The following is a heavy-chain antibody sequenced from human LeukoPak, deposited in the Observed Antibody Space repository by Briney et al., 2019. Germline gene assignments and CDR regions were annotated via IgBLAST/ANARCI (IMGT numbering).Heavy chain of an antibody. CDR2: IYPGDSDT. CDR3: ARRNDYGGNHDAFDI. V-gene: IGHV5-51*01. Sequence: GESLKISCKGSGYSFTSYWIGWVRQMPGKGLEWMGIIYPGDSDTRYSPSFQGQVTISADKSISTAYLQWSSLKASDTAMYYCARRNDYGGNHDAFDIWDQGTMVTVSS. D-gene: IGHD4-23*01. CDR1: GYSFTSYW. J-gene: IGHJ3*02.